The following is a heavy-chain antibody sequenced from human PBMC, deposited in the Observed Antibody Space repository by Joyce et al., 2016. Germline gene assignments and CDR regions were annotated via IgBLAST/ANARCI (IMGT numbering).Heavy chain of an antibody. CDR3: ARDTSPRSIDS. V-gene: IGHV4-39*07. D-gene: IGHD3-16*01. CDR1: GASIRGSPYY. J-gene: IGHJ4*02. CDR2: IYYTGRS. Sequence: QLHLQESGPGLVKPSETLSLNCTVSGASIRGSPYYWAWIRHSPGLGLVWIGGIYYTGRSYYNPCLKCRFTISVDTSGNQFSLTLTSVTAADTAVYFCARDTSPRSIDSWGQGTLVSVSS.